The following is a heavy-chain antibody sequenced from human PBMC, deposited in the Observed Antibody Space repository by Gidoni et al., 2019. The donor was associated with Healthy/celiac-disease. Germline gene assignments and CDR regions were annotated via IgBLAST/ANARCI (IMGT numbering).Heavy chain of an antibody. Sequence: QVQLVDSGGGLVRLGRSLSLSCAASGFTFSRIGLPWVRQAPGKGLEWVAVIWYDGSNKYYADSVKGRFTISRDNSKNTLYLQMNSLRAEDTAVYYCARDAAPYYYDSSGYYYEDYWGQGTLVTVSS. V-gene: IGHV3-33*01. CDR1: GFTFSRIG. CDR3: ARDAAPYYYDSSGYYYEDY. J-gene: IGHJ4*02. D-gene: IGHD3-22*01. CDR2: IWYDGSNK.